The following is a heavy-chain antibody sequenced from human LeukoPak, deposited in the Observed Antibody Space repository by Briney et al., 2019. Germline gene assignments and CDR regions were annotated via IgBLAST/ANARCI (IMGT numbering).Heavy chain of an antibody. J-gene: IGHJ5*02. CDR2: IYYSGST. Sequence: PSETLSLTCTVSGGSISSYYWSWIRQPPGKGLEWIGYIYYSGSTNYNPSLNSRVTISVDTSKNQFSLKLSSVTAADTAVYYCARGKIYDYSWFDPWGQGTLVTVSS. CDR3: ARGKIYDYSWFDP. D-gene: IGHD5/OR15-5a*01. V-gene: IGHV4-59*01. CDR1: GGSISSYY.